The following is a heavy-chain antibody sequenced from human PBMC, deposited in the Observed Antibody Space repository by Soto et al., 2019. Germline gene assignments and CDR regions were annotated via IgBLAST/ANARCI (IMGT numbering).Heavy chain of an antibody. V-gene: IGHV3-33*01. CDR3: ARGPTVTTWPFDY. D-gene: IGHD4-17*01. Sequence: PGGSLRLSCAASGFTFSSYGMHWVRQAPGKGLEWVAVIWYDGSNKYYADSVKGRFTISRDNSKNTLYLQMNSLRAEDTAVYYCARGPTVTTWPFDYWGQGTLVTVSS. CDR1: GFTFSSYG. CDR2: IWYDGSNK. J-gene: IGHJ4*02.